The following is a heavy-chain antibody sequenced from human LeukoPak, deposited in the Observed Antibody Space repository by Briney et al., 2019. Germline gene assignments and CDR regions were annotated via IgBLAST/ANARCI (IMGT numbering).Heavy chain of an antibody. CDR2: INQDGSAR. Sequence: GGSLRLSCAASGFSLSSHWMSWVRQAPGKGLEWVANINQDGSARYYVDSVKGRFTTSRDNAKNSMYLQMNSLRPEDTAVYYCARWDIRGTAHQLDYWGQGSLVTVSS. CDR1: GFSLSSHW. J-gene: IGHJ4*02. CDR3: ARWDIRGTAHQLDY. V-gene: IGHV3-7*01. D-gene: IGHD5-12*01.